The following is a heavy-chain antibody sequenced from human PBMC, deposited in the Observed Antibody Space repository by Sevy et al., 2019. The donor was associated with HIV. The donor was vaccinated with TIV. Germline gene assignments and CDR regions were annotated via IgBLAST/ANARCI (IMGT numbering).Heavy chain of an antibody. Sequence: SDTLSLTCSVSGDSISSHYWSWIRQPPGKGLDWIGCISSSGSTNYNPSLKSRVTISVDTSKTQFSLKMSSVTAADTAVYYCVRATRGGTSPDYWGQGTLVTVSS. CDR1: GDSISSHY. V-gene: IGHV4-59*11. J-gene: IGHJ4*02. D-gene: IGHD2-2*01. CDR3: VRATRGGTSPDY. CDR2: ISSSGST.